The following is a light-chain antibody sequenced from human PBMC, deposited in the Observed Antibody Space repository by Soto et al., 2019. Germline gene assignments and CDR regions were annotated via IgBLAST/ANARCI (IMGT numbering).Light chain of an antibody. Sequence: QSDLTQPASVSGSPGQSVTITCTGTSSDVGSYKFVSWYQQHPGKAPKLLIYEGTKRPSGDSNRFSGSKSGNTASLTISGLQAEDEADYYCCSYAGSSIVVFGGGTKLTAL. CDR3: CSYAGSSIVV. CDR1: SSDVGSYKF. J-gene: IGLJ2*01. CDR2: EGT. V-gene: IGLV2-23*01.